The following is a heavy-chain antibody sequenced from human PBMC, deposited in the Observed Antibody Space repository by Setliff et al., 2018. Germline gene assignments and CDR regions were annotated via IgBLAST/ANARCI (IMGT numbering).Heavy chain of an antibody. Sequence: PGESLKISCAASGFTFSSYGMHWVRQAPGKGLEWVTLIQNDGSNKNYADSVKGRFTISRDNSKNTLYLQMNSLRAEDTAVYYCAKDSSARWELVDWGQGTLVTVSS. J-gene: IGHJ4*02. D-gene: IGHD1-26*01. CDR3: AKDSSARWELVD. V-gene: IGHV3-30*02. CDR1: GFTFSSYG. CDR2: IQNDGSNK.